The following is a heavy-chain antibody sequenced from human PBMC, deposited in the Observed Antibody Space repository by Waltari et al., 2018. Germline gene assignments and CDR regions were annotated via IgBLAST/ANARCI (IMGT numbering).Heavy chain of an antibody. D-gene: IGHD3-22*01. V-gene: IGHV4-59*01. CDR3: ARADSSSSGYYHY. CDR2: IYYSGST. J-gene: IGHJ4*02. CDR1: GGSISSYY. Sequence: QVQLQESGPGLVKPSETLSLTCTVSGGSISSYYWSWIRQPPGKGLEWIGYIYYSGSTNYNPSLKSRVTISVDTSKNQFSLKLSSVTAADTAVYYCARADSSSSGYYHYWGQGTLVTVSS.